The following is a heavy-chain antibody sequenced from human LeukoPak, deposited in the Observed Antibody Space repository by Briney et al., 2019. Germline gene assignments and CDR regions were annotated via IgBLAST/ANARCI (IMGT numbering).Heavy chain of an antibody. J-gene: IGHJ5*02. CDR1: GGSISSYY. Sequence: PSETLSLTCTVSGGSISSYYWSWLRQPPGKGLEWIGYIYYSGSTNYNPSLKSRVTISVDTSKNQFSLKLSSVTAADTAVYYCARHPAGGYGYNWFDPWGQGTLVTVSS. CDR3: ARHPAGGYGYNWFDP. CDR2: IYYSGST. D-gene: IGHD5-12*01. V-gene: IGHV4-59*08.